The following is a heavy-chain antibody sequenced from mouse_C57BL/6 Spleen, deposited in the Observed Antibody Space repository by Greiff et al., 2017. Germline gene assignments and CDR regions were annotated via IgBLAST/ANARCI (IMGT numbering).Heavy chain of an antibody. CDR2: IDPSDSYT. V-gene: IGHV1-69*01. CDR3: ARKYYGSSGDY. CDR1: GYTFTSYW. D-gene: IGHD1-1*01. Sequence: QVQLQQPGAELVMPGASVKLSCKASGYTFTSYWMHWVKQRPGQGLEWIGEIDPSDSYTNYNQKFKGKSTLPVDKSSSTAYMRLSSLTSEDSAVYYCARKYYGSSGDYWGQGTTLTVSS. J-gene: IGHJ2*01.